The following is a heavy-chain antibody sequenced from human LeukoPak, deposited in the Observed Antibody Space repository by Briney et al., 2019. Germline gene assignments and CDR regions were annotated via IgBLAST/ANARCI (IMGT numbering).Heavy chain of an antibody. J-gene: IGHJ3*02. Sequence: GSTNYNPSLKSRVTISVDTSKNQFSLKLSSVTAADTAVYYCASSYCSSTSCYRRNRDAFDIWGQGTMVTVSS. CDR2: GST. D-gene: IGHD2-2*01. V-gene: IGHV4-4*09. CDR3: ASSYCSSTSCYRRNRDAFDI.